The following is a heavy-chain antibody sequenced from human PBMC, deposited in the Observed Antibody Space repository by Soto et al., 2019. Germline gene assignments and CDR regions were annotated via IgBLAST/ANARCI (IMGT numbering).Heavy chain of an antibody. CDR1: GFTFSSYA. Sequence: QVQLVESGGGVVQPGRSLRLSCAASGFTFSSYAMHWVRQAPGKGLEWVAVISYDGSNKYYADSVKGRFTSSRDNSKNTLYLRMNSLRAEDMAVYDGARQGPVRGTVTRLFDYWGQGTLVTVSS. J-gene: IGHJ4*02. D-gene: IGHD4-17*01. CDR3: ARQGPVRGTVTRLFDY. CDR2: ISYDGSNK. V-gene: IGHV3-30-3*01.